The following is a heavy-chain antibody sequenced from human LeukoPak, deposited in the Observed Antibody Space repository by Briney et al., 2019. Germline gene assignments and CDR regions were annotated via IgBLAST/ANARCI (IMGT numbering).Heavy chain of an antibody. D-gene: IGHD5-12*01. CDR2: IYYSGST. Sequence: SETLSLTCTVSGGSISSYYWSWIRQPPGKGLEWSGYIYYSGSTNYNPSLKSRVTISVDTSKNQFSLKLSSVTAADTAVYYCARHERGYDSQFDYWGQGTLVTVSS. V-gene: IGHV4-59*08. CDR3: ARHERGYDSQFDY. CDR1: GGSISSYY. J-gene: IGHJ4*02.